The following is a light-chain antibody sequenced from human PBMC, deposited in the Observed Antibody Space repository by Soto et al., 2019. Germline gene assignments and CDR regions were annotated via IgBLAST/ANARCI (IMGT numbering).Light chain of an antibody. CDR2: GNS. CDR1: GSNIGAGYD. J-gene: IGLJ1*01. CDR3: QSYDSSLSGYV. Sequence: QSVLTQPPSVSGAPGQRVTISCTGSGSNIGAGYDVHWYQQLPGTAPKVLIYGNSNRPSGVPDRFSGSKSGTSASLAITGLQAEDEADYYCQSYDSSLSGYVFGTGTKLTVL. V-gene: IGLV1-40*01.